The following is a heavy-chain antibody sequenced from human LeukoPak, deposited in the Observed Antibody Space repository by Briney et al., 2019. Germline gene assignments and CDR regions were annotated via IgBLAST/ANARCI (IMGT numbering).Heavy chain of an antibody. Sequence: GGSLRLSCAASGFNFSIYSMNWVRQAPGKGLEWVSAISDSGPNTYYADSVKGRFTISRDNSKSTLFLQMNGLRVEDTAIYYCAKEAAADYWGQGTLVTVSP. CDR2: ISDSGPNT. J-gene: IGHJ4*02. D-gene: IGHD6-13*01. CDR1: GFNFSIYS. V-gene: IGHV3-23*01. CDR3: AKEAAADY.